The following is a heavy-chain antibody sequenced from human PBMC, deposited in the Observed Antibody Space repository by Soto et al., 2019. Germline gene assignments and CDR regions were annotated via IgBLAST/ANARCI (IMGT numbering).Heavy chain of an antibody. D-gene: IGHD3-16*01. CDR1: GGTLSGYY. CDR2: INPNSGGT. CDR3: ARGKDVRAEIYNWFDP. Sequence: ASVKVSCKASGGTLSGYYMHRVRQAPGQGLEWMGWINPNSGGTNYAQKFEARVTMTRDTSISTVYMELRRLRSDDTAVYFCARGKDVRAEIYNWFDPWGQGTQVTVSS. J-gene: IGHJ5*02. V-gene: IGHV1-2*02.